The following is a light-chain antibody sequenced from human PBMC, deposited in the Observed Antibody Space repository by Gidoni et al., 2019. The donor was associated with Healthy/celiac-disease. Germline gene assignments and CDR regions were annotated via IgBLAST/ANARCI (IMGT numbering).Light chain of an antibody. V-gene: IGLV1-40*01. Sequence: QSVLTPPPSVSEAPGQRVTISCTGSSSNIGAGYDVHWYQQLPGTAPKLLIYGNSNRPSGVPDRFSGSKSGTSASLAISGLQAEDEADYYCQSYDSSLSAVVFGGGTKLTVL. CDR1: SSNIGAGYD. CDR3: QSYDSSLSAVV. J-gene: IGLJ2*01. CDR2: GNS.